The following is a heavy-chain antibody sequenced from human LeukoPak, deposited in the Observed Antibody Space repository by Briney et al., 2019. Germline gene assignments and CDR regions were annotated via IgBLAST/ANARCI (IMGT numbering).Heavy chain of an antibody. J-gene: IGHJ3*02. D-gene: IGHD6-13*01. CDR1: GGSISSGGYS. Sequence: SQTLSLTCAVSGGSISSGGYSWSWIRQPPGKGLEWIGYIYHSGSTYYNPSLKSRVTISVDRSKNQFSLKLSSVTAADTAVYYCARGGTIAAAGTGAFDIWGRGTMVTVSS. CDR2: IYHSGST. CDR3: ARGGTIAAAGTGAFDI. V-gene: IGHV4-30-2*01.